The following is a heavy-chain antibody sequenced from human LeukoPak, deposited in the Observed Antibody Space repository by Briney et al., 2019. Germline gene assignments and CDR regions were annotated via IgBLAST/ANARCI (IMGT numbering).Heavy chain of an antibody. CDR2: IIPIFGTA. J-gene: IGHJ6*03. CDR1: GGTFSSYA. V-gene: IGHV1-69*05. D-gene: IGHD3-10*01. CDR3: AGTYYYYGSGSYYPSYYYYYMDV. Sequence: SVKVSCKASGGTFSSYAISWVRQAPGQGLEWMGGIIPIFGTANYAQKFQGRVTITTDESTSTAYMELSSLRSEDTAVYYCAGTYYYYGSGSYYPSYYYYYMDVWGKGTTVTVSS.